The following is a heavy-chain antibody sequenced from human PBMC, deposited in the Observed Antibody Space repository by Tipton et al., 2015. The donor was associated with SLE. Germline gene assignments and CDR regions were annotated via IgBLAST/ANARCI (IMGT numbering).Heavy chain of an antibody. CDR2: ISSSGSTI. Sequence: SLRLSCAASGFTFSSCEMNWVRQAPGKGLEWVSYISSSGSTIYYADSVKGRFTISRDNAKNSLYLQMNSLRAEDTAVYYCARDLGGWSPYYWGQGTLVTVSS. CDR1: GFTFSSCE. CDR3: ARDLGGWSPYY. V-gene: IGHV3-48*03. J-gene: IGHJ4*02. D-gene: IGHD6-19*01.